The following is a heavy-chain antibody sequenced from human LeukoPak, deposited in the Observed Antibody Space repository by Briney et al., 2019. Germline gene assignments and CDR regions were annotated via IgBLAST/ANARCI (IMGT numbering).Heavy chain of an antibody. J-gene: IGHJ3*02. Sequence: GGSLRLSCAASGFTFSSYSMNWVRQAPGKGLEWVSSISSSSSYIYYADSVKGRFTISRDNAKNSLYLQMNSLRAEDTAVYYCASSSGHYHDAFDIWGQGTMVTVSS. CDR2: ISSSSSYI. CDR3: ASSSGHYHDAFDI. CDR1: GFTFSSYS. V-gene: IGHV3-21*01. D-gene: IGHD3-22*01.